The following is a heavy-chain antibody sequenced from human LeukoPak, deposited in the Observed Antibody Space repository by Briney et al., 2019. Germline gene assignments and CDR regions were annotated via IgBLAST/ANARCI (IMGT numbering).Heavy chain of an antibody. CDR3: ARGVVVPAAIRD. CDR1: GGTFSSYA. J-gene: IGHJ4*02. CDR2: IIPIFGTA. D-gene: IGHD2-2*01. V-gene: IGHV1-69*13. Sequence: SVTVSCTASGGTFSSYAISWVRQAPGQGLEWMGGIIPIFGTANYAQKFQGRVTITADESTSTAYMELSSLRSEDAAVYYSARGVVVPAAIRDWGQGTLVTVSS.